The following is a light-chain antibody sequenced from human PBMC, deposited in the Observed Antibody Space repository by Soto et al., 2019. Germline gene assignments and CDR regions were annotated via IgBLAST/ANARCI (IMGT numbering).Light chain of an antibody. CDR2: KAP. CDR3: QQYDDYPAA. J-gene: IGKJ1*01. Sequence: DIQMTQSPSTPSASVGDRVTITCRASQSISNWLAWYQQKLGKAPKLLIYKAPNLETGVPSRFSDSGSGTEFALTISILQPDDFAIYDCQQYDDYPAAFGQVTKVEIK. V-gene: IGKV1-5*03. CDR1: QSISNW.